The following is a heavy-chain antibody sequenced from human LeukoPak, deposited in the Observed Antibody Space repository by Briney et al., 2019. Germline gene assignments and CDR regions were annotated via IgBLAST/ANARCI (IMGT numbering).Heavy chain of an antibody. Sequence: SETLSLTCTVSGGSISSYYWSWIRQPPGKELEWIGYIYYSGSTNYNPSLKSRVTISVDTSKNQFSLKLSSVTAADTAVYYCARHSSGWYRHYYYGMDVWGQGTTVTVSS. CDR2: IYYSGST. V-gene: IGHV4-59*08. D-gene: IGHD6-19*01. J-gene: IGHJ6*02. CDR3: ARHSSGWYRHYYYGMDV. CDR1: GGSISSYY.